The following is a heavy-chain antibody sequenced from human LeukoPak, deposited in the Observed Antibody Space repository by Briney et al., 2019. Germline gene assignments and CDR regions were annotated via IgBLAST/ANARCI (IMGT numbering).Heavy chain of an antibody. CDR1: GGSISSSSYY. V-gene: IGHV4-39*07. Sequence: SETLSLTCTVSGGSISSSSYYWGWIRQPPGKGLEWTGSIYHSGSTYYNPSLKSRVTISVDTSKNQFSLKLSSVTAADTAVYYCARDRYYYDSSGYYYLDYWGQGTLVTVSS. J-gene: IGHJ4*02. CDR2: IYHSGST. D-gene: IGHD3-22*01. CDR3: ARDRYYYDSSGYYYLDY.